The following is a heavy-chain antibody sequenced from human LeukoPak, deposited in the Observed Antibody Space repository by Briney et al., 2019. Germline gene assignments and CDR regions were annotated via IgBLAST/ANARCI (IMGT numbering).Heavy chain of an antibody. J-gene: IGHJ4*02. D-gene: IGHD3-16*02. V-gene: IGHV3-30*02. CDR1: GFTFCSYG. Sequence: GGSLRLSCAASGFTFCSYGMHWVPQAPGKGLKWVAVIRYDGSNKYYADSVKGRFTISRDNSKNTLYLQMNSLRAEDTAVYYCAKDDYDYVWGSYRSYFDYWGQGTLVTVSS. CDR3: AKDDYDYVWGSYRSYFDY. CDR2: IRYDGSNK.